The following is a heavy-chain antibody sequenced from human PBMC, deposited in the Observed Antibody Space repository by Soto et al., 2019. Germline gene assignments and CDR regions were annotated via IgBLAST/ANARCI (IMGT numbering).Heavy chain of an antibody. J-gene: IGHJ4*02. CDR1: GGTFSSYA. CDR3: AHLFYSSSSPTYYFYS. V-gene: IGHV1-69*13. D-gene: IGHD6-6*01. CDR2: IIPIFGTA. Sequence: GASVKVSCKASGGTFSSYAISWVRQAPGQGLEWMGGIIPIFGTANYAQKFQGRVTITADESTSTAYMELSSLRSEDTAVYYCAHLFYSSSSPTYYFYSWARGTLVTVSA.